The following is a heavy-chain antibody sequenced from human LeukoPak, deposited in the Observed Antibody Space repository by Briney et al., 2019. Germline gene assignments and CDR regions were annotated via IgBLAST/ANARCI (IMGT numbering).Heavy chain of an antibody. J-gene: IGHJ4*02. CDR2: ISYDGSNK. D-gene: IGHD3-22*01. V-gene: IGHV3-30*18. CDR3: AKDWDSSGPRVHY. CDR1: GFTFSTYG. Sequence: PGTSLRLSCAASGFTFSTYGMHWVRQAPGKGLEWVAVISYDGSNKYYADSVKGRFTISRDNSKNTLYLQMNSLRAEDTAVYYCAKDWDSSGPRVHYWGQGTLVTVSS.